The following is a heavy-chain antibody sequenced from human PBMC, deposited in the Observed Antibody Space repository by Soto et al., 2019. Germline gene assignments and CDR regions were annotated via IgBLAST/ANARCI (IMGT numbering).Heavy chain of an antibody. J-gene: IGHJ4*02. V-gene: IGHV1-3*01. CDR2: INAGNGHT. Sequence: ASVKVSCKASGYTFTSYAIHWVRQAPGQRLEWMGWINAGNGHTKYSQKFQGRVTITRDTSASTAYMELSSLRSEDTAVYYCASESYGGEFDYWGQGTLVTVSS. CDR3: ASESYGGEFDY. CDR1: GYTFTSYA. D-gene: IGHD4-17*01.